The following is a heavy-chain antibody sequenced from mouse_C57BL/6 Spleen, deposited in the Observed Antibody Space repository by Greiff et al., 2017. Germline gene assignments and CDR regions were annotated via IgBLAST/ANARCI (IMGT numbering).Heavy chain of an antibody. CDR2: INPSTGGT. D-gene: IGHD1-1*01. Sequence: VQLKQSGPELVKPGASVKISCKASGYSFTGYYMNWVKQSPEKSLEWIGEINPSTGGTTYNQKFKAKATLTVDKSSSTAYMQLKSLTSEDSAVYYCARRRYYGRSHDYWGQGTTLTVSS. V-gene: IGHV1-42*01. J-gene: IGHJ2*01. CDR1: GYSFTGYY. CDR3: ARRRYYGRSHDY.